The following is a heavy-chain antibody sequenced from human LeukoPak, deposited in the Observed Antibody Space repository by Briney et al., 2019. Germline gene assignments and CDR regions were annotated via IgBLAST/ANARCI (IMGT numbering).Heavy chain of an antibody. CDR3: ARGDRYYYYMDV. CDR1: GFTFSSYS. D-gene: IGHD2-21*02. Sequence: GGSLRLSCAASGFTFSSYSMNWVRQAPGKGLEWVSYISSSSSSINYADSVKGRFTISRDNAKNSLYLQMNSLRAEDTAVYYCARGDRYYYYMDVWGKGTTVTVSS. CDR2: ISSSSSSI. V-gene: IGHV3-48*01. J-gene: IGHJ6*03.